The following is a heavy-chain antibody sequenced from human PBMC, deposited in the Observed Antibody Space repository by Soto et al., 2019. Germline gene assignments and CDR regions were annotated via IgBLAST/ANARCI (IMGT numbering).Heavy chain of an antibody. V-gene: IGHV3-30*18. CDR3: AKDKGGWAFDY. CDR1: GFTFSSYG. Sequence: QVQLVESGGGVVQPGRSLRLSCAASGFTFSSYGMHWVRQAPGKGLEWVAVISYDGSNKYYADSVKGRFTISRDNSKNMLYLQMNSLRAEDTAVYYCAKDKGGWAFDYWGQGTLVTVSA. D-gene: IGHD1-26*01. J-gene: IGHJ4*02. CDR2: ISYDGSNK.